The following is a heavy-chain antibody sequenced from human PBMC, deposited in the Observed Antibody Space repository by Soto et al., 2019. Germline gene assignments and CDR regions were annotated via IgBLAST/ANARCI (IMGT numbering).Heavy chain of an antibody. CDR1: EDTFRNYA. D-gene: IGHD3-10*01. Sequence: QVELVQSGAEVKKPGSSVKVSCQASEDTFRNYAISWVRQAPGQGLEWMGGTNGNLGTGNYAQKFRGRLTITTDISTTTAYMELSSLTSEDTAVYYCARRDSHGFFRYFDNWGQGTLVTVSS. V-gene: IGHV1-69*06. J-gene: IGHJ4*02. CDR3: ARRDSHGFFRYFDN. CDR2: TNGNLGTG.